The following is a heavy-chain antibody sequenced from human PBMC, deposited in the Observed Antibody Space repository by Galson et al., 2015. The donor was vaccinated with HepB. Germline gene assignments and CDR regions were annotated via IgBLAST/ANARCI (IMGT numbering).Heavy chain of an antibody. CDR1: GGTFSSYA. CDR3: ARAPYYDFWSGSYYFDY. CDR2: IIPIFGTA. Sequence: SVKVSCKASGGTFSSYAISWVRQAPGQGLEWMGGIIPIFGTANYAQKFQGRVTITADKSTSTAYMELSSLRSEDTAVYYCARAPYYDFWSGSYYFDYWGQGTLVTVSS. J-gene: IGHJ4*02. D-gene: IGHD3-3*01. V-gene: IGHV1-69*06.